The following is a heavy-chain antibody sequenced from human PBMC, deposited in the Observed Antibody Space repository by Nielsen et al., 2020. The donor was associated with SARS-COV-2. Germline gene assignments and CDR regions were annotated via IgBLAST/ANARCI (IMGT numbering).Heavy chain of an antibody. CDR1: GFTFSNAW. Sequence: GGSLRLSCAASGFTFSNAWMSWVRQAPGKGLEWVGRIKSKTDGGTTDYAAPVKGRFTISGDDSKNTLYLQMNSLKTEDTAVYYCTTDGPFYRGPPHFDYWGQGTLVTVSS. CDR3: TTDGPFYRGPPHFDY. V-gene: IGHV3-15*01. J-gene: IGHJ4*02. D-gene: IGHD4-11*01. CDR2: IKSKTDGGTT.